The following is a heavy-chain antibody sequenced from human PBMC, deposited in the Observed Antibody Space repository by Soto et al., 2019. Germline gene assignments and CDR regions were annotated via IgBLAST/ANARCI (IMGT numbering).Heavy chain of an antibody. Sequence: SETLSLTCAVYGGSFSGYYWSWIRQPPGKGLGWIGEINHSGSTNYNPSLKSRVTISVDTSKNQFSLKLSSVTAADTAVYYCARRVRCGFRRYCSGVSGMDVWGQGTTVTVSS. CDR2: INHSGST. J-gene: IGHJ6*02. V-gene: IGHV4-34*01. CDR1: GGSFSGYY. D-gene: IGHD2-15*01. CDR3: ARRVRCGFRRYCSGVSGMDV.